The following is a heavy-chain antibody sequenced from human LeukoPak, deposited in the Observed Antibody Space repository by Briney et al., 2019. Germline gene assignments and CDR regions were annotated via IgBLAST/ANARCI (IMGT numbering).Heavy chain of an antibody. CDR1: GFTFSSYA. V-gene: IGHV3-64*01. CDR2: ISSNGGST. J-gene: IGHJ3*02. D-gene: IGHD3-3*01. Sequence: PGGSLRLSCAASGFTFSSYAMHWVRQAPGKGLEYVSAISSNGGSTYYANSVKGRFTISRDNSKNTLYLQMGSLRAEDMAVYYCARGFDFWSGNPGGDAFDIWGQGTIVTVSS. CDR3: ARGFDFWSGNPGGDAFDI.